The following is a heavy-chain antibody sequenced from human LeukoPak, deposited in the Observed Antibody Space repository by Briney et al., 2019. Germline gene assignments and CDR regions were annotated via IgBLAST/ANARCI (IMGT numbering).Heavy chain of an antibody. J-gene: IGHJ4*02. CDR2: ISGSGGST. D-gene: IGHD2-21*02. CDR1: GFTFSSYA. V-gene: IGHV3-23*01. Sequence: GGSLRLSCAASGFTFSSYAMSWVRQAPGKGLEWVSAISGSGGSTYYADSVKGRFTISRDNSKNTLYLQMNSLRAEDTAVYYCAKGSSIVVVTAIQYWGQGTLVTVSS. CDR3: AKGSSIVVVTAIQY.